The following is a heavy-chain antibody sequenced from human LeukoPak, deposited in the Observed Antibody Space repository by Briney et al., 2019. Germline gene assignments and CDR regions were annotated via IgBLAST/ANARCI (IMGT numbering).Heavy chain of an antibody. V-gene: IGHV1-69*13. Sequence: SVKVSCKASGGTFSSYAISWVRQAPGQGLEWMGGIIPIFGTANYAQKFQGRVTITADESTSTAYMELSSLRSEDTAVFYCARDLPGYDAFDIWGQGTMVTVSS. J-gene: IGHJ3*02. D-gene: IGHD6-13*01. CDR1: GGTFSSYA. CDR3: ARDLPGYDAFDI. CDR2: IIPIFGTA.